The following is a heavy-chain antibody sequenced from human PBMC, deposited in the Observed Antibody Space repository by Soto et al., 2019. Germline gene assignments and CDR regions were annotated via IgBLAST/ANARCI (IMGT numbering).Heavy chain of an antibody. Sequence: EVQLLESGGGLVQPGGSLRLSCAASGFTFSNYAVTWVRQAPGKGLEWVSTISGSGGSTYYADSVKGRFTISRDNSKNTLYLQMNSLRAERTAVYYCAKDQGSSWYEIDYWGQGTLVTVSS. CDR3: AKDQGSSWYEIDY. J-gene: IGHJ4*02. D-gene: IGHD6-13*01. CDR1: GFTFSNYA. V-gene: IGHV3-23*01. CDR2: ISGSGGST.